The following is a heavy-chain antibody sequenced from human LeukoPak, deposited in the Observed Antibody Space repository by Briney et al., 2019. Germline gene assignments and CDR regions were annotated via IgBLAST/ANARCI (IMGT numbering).Heavy chain of an antibody. CDR2: INPNSGGT. CDR3: ARGDIGYCSGGSCYSLYYYYMDV. V-gene: IGHV1-2*06. Sequence: GASVKVSCKASGGTFSSYAISWVRQAPGQGLEWMGRINPNSGGTNYAQKFQGRVTMTRDTSISTAYMELSRLRSDDTAVYYCARGDIGYCSGGSCYSLYYYYMDVWGKGTTVTVSS. D-gene: IGHD2-15*01. CDR1: GGTFSSYA. J-gene: IGHJ6*03.